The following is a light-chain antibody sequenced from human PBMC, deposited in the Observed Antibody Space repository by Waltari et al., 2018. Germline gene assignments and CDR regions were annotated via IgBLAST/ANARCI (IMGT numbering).Light chain of an antibody. CDR3: QQLLSYPRT. CDR1: HDISSY. V-gene: IGKV1-9*01. J-gene: IGKJ4*01. Sequence: DIQLTQSPSFLSTSVGDRVTITCRANHDISSYLAWYQQKPGNAPKLLNSAASTVQSAVPSRCSGSGSGTEFTLTISSLQSEDIATYCCQQLLSYPRTFGGGTKVEIK. CDR2: AAS.